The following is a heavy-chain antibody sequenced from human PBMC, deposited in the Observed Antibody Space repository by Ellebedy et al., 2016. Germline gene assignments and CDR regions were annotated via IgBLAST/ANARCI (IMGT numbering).Heavy chain of an antibody. CDR1: GFAFSSYA. D-gene: IGHD6-19*01. J-gene: IGHJ4*02. Sequence: GESLKISXAASGFAFSSYAMGWVRQAPGKGLEWVAVTSGSGDTTSYADSVKGRFTISRDNSKNTLNLQMNSLRAEDMAVYYCAKDLQQWLIPHYFDCWGQGTLVTVSS. V-gene: IGHV3-23*01. CDR2: TSGSGDTT. CDR3: AKDLQQWLIPHYFDC.